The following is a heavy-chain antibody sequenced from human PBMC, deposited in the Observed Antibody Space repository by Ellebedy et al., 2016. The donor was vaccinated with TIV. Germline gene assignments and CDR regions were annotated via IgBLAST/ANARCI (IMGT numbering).Heavy chain of an antibody. CDR3: VECRLGSCQYSSFES. D-gene: IGHD2-15*01. V-gene: IGHV3-23*01. J-gene: IGHJ4*02. CDR2: ISGHSITK. CDR1: GFTFNTYS. Sequence: GESLKISCVASGFTFNTYSMSWVRQAPGKGLEWVSAISGHSITKLYADSVKGRFTVSRDNSKSTLYLEMSSLRIEDTAMYYCVECRLGSCQYSSFESWGQGVLVTVSS.